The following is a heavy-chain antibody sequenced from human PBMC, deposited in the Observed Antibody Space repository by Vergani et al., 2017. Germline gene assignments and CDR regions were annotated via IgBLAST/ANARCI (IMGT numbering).Heavy chain of an antibody. J-gene: IGHJ4*02. V-gene: IGHV1-46*03. CDR2: INPSGGST. D-gene: IGHD6-6*01. Sequence: QVLLVQSGAEVKKPGASVRVSCKTSGYTFTNYYIHWVRQAPGQGLEWMGIINPSGGSTTYAQQFQGRLTMTRDTSTSTFYMDLSNLRSEDTAVYYCARPHGDIRPHDPRRLDYWGQGTLVTVSS. CDR3: ARPHGDIRPHDPRRLDY. CDR1: GYTFTNYY.